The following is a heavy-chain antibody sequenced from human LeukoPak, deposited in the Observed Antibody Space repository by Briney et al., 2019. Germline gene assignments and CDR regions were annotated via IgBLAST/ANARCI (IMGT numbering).Heavy chain of an antibody. CDR2: VIPIFGTA. Sequence: GASVKVSCKASGGTFSSYAISWVRQAPGPALEGIGGVIPIFGTANYAQKFQGRVTITADKSTSTAYMELSSLRSEDTAVYYCAREVGWFDPWGQGTLVTVSS. J-gene: IGHJ5*02. D-gene: IGHD3-10*01. V-gene: IGHV1-69*06. CDR1: GGTFSSYA. CDR3: AREVGWFDP.